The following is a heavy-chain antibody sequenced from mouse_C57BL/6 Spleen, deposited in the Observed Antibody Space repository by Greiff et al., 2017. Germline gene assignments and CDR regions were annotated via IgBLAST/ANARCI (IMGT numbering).Heavy chain of an antibody. J-gene: IGHJ2*01. CDR2: ILPGSGST. CDR1: GYTFTGYW. Sequence: QVQLQQSGAELMKPGASVKLSCKATGYTFTGYWIEWVKQRPGHGLEWIGEILPGSGSTNYTEKFKGKATFTADTSSNTAYMQLSSLTTEDSAIXYCARWEPPNWEYFDYWGQGTTLTVSS. V-gene: IGHV1-9*01. CDR3: ARWEPPNWEYFDY. D-gene: IGHD4-1*01.